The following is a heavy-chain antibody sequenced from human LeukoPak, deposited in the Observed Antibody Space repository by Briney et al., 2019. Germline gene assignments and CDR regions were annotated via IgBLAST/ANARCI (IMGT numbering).Heavy chain of an antibody. D-gene: IGHD2-21*02. CDR1: GFTFSSSW. Sequence: GGSLRLSCAASGFTFSSSWMAWVRQAPGKGLEWVGNIKEDGTAKNYVVSVRGRFTISRDNAKNSLYLQMNSLRGEDTAVYYCAKDLERHIVVVTASAVDYWGQGTLVTVSS. J-gene: IGHJ4*02. CDR2: IKEDGTAK. V-gene: IGHV3-7*01. CDR3: AKDLERHIVVVTASAVDY.